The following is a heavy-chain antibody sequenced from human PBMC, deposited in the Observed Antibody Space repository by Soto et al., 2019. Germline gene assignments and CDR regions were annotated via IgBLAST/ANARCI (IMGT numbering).Heavy chain of an antibody. D-gene: IGHD3-16*01. V-gene: IGHV1-69*13. CDR3: ARSLGDRLHQKKYNWFDP. CDR1: GGTFSSYA. CDR2: IIPIFGTA. J-gene: IGHJ5*02. Sequence: ASVKVSCKASGGTFSSYAISWVRQAPGQGLEWMGGIIPIFGTANYAQKFQGRVTITADESTSTAYMELSSLRSEDTAVYYCARSLGDRLHQKKYNWFDPWGQGTLVTVSS.